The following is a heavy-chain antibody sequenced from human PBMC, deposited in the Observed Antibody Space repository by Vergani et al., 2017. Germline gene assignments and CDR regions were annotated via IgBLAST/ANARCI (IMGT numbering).Heavy chain of an antibody. CDR1: GGSISSYY. CDR2: IYYSGST. V-gene: IGHV4-59*01. J-gene: IGHJ4*02. Sequence: QVQLQQWGAGLLKPSETLSLTCAVSGGSISSYYWSWIRQPPGKGLEWIGYIYYSGSTNYNPSLKSRVTISVDTSKNQFSLKLSSVTAADTAVYYCARDSNYYDSSGYYGFDYWGQGTLVTVSS. CDR3: ARDSNYYDSSGYYGFDY. D-gene: IGHD3-22*01.